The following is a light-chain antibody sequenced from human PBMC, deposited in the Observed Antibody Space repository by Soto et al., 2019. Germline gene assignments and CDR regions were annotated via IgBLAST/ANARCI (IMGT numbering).Light chain of an antibody. CDR2: GAS. Sequence: EIVLTQSPGTLSLSPGERATLSCRASQSVSNNYLAWYQQKPGQAPRLLIYGASNRATGIPDRFSGSGSGTEFTLTISSLQSEDFAVYYCQQYNNWLITFGQGTRLEIK. V-gene: IGKV3D-15*01. CDR1: QSVSNN. CDR3: QQYNNWLIT. J-gene: IGKJ5*01.